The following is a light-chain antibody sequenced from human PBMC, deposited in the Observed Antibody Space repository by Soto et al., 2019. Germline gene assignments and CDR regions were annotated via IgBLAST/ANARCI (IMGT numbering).Light chain of an antibody. CDR3: AAWDDRLGADV. CDR1: NSNIGTNT. CDR2: TNN. J-gene: IGLJ1*01. V-gene: IGLV1-44*01. Sequence: QSVLAQPPSASATPGQRVTISCSGSNSNIGTNTVNWYQQLPGTAPRLLIYTNNQRPSGVPQRFSGSKTGTSASLAIGGLQSEDGADYYCAAWDDRLGADVFGLGLKV.